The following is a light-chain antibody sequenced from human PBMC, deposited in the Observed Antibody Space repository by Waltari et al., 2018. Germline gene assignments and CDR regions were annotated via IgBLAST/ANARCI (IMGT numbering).Light chain of an antibody. CDR1: NIGSKH. Sequence: SYEVTQPLSVSVAMGRAASSGGAGGNIGSKHVHWDQRKAGQAPLLLSTMKDQRPSGVPERVSASNSGNTATLTISRAQAGDEADYYCQTWEYSIVIFGGGTKLTVL. V-gene: IGLV3-9*01. J-gene: IGLJ2*01. CDR3: QTWEYSIVI. CDR2: MKD.